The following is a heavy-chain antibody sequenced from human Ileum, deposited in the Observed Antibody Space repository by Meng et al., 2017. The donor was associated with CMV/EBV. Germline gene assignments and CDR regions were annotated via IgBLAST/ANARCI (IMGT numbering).Heavy chain of an antibody. D-gene: IGHD3-10*01. CDR2: LRTSGTT. CDR1: GGSISGNP. V-gene: IGHV4-4*07. Sequence: LLELGPGLVQPSDALSLAVTVAGGSISGNPATWIRTPAGKGLECIGRLRTSGTTDHNPSFKSRVTLSRDTSKNQFSLKLSAVTAADTAVYYCGRAGARGVPVDIWGQGALVTVSS. J-gene: IGHJ4*02. CDR3: GRAGARGVPVDI.